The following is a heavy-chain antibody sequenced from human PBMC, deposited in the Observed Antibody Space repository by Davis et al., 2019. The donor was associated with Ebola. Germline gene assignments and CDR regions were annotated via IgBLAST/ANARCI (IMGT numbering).Heavy chain of an antibody. CDR2: INPSGGST. D-gene: IGHD2-21*01. J-gene: IGHJ4*02. Sequence: ASVKVSCKASGYTFTSYDINWVRQATGQGLEWMGIINPSGGSTAYAQKFQGRVTMTRDTSTRTVYMELSSLRSEDTAVYYCARGRGHYEYSGGDYWGQGTLVTVSS. V-gene: IGHV1-46*01. CDR3: ARGRGHYEYSGGDY. CDR1: GYTFTSYD.